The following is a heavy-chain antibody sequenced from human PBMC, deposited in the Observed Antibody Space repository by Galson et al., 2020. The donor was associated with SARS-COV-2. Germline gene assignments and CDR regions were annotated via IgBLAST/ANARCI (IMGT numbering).Heavy chain of an antibody. CDR2: IYHSGST. D-gene: IGHD2-15*01. J-gene: IGHJ4*02. V-gene: IGHV4-38-2*01. CDR1: GYSISSGYY. CDR3: ARHPRTVVAAATRDFGFDY. Sequence: SETLSLTCAVSGYSISSGYYWGWIRQPPGKGLEWIGTIYHSGSTYYNPSLKSRVTISVDTSKNQFSLRLSSVTAADTAVYYCARHPRTVVAAATRDFGFDYWGPGTLVTVSS.